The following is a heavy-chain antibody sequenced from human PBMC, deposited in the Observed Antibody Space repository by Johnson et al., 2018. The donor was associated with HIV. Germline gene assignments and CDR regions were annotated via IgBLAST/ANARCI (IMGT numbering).Heavy chain of an antibody. CDR1: GFTFTDYY. D-gene: IGHD3-16*01. J-gene: IGHJ3*02. CDR3: ARDGGRGDFDI. Sequence: QVQLVESGGSLVKPGGSMRLSCAASGFTFTDYYMTWIRQAPGKGLEWVSHISSSGSPIYYADSVKGRFTISRDNAKKSLYLQMNSLRVDDTAVYYCARDGGRGDFDIWGHGTRVSVSS. V-gene: IGHV3-11*04. CDR2: ISSSGSPI.